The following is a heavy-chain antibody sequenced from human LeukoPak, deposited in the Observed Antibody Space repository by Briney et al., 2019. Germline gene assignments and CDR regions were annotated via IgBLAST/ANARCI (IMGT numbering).Heavy chain of an antibody. CDR2: FDPVDGET. D-gene: IGHD3-10*01. CDR1: GYTLTELS. V-gene: IGHV1-24*01. CDR3: ATDLHGSGSPSRAYYYYGMDV. J-gene: IGHJ6*04. Sequence: ASVKVSCKVSGYTLTELSMHWVRQAPGKGLEWMGGFDPVDGETIYAQKFQGRVTMAEDTSTDTAYMELSSLRSEDTAVYYCATDLHGSGSPSRAYYYYGMDVWGKGTTVTVSS.